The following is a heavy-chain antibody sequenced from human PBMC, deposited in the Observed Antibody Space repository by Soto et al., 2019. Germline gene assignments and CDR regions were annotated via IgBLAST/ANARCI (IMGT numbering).Heavy chain of an antibody. D-gene: IGHD3-10*01. Sequence: QVQLVESGGGVVQPGRSLRLSCAASGFTFSSYAMHWVRQAPGKGLEWVAVISYDGSNKYYADSVKGRFTISRDNSKNTLYLQMNSLRAEDTAVYYCARDEKYYYGSGPRGYWGQGTLVTVSS. CDR2: ISYDGSNK. CDR3: ARDEKYYYGSGPRGY. CDR1: GFTFSSYA. V-gene: IGHV3-30-3*01. J-gene: IGHJ4*02.